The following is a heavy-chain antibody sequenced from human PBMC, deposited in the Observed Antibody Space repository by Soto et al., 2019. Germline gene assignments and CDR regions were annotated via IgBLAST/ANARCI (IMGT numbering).Heavy chain of an antibody. CDR1: GLSLSTSQVG. V-gene: IGHV2-5*01. J-gene: IGHJ4*02. CDR2: VYWNDDK. CDR3: AHLNTRGYYLDY. Sequence: QITLKEPGPTLVKPTQTLTLTCTFSGLSLSTSQVGVGWIRQPPGKALEWLAHVYWNDDKYYSLSLKSRLTISKDTSKSQVVLTMTNMDPVDTATYYCAHLNTRGYYLDYWGQGALVTVSS.